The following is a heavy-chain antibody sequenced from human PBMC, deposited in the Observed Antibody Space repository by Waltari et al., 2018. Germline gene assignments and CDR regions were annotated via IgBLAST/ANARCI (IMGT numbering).Heavy chain of an antibody. CDR2: IYYSGST. Sequence: QVQLQESGPGLVKPSETLSLTCTVSGGSISSYYWSWIRQPPGKGLEWIGYIYYSGSTNYNPPLKSRVTISVDTSKNQFSLKLSSVTAADTAVYYCARASATPLNWFDPWGQGTLVTVSS. V-gene: IGHV4-59*01. J-gene: IGHJ5*02. D-gene: IGHD6-25*01. CDR3: ARASATPLNWFDP. CDR1: GGSISSYY.